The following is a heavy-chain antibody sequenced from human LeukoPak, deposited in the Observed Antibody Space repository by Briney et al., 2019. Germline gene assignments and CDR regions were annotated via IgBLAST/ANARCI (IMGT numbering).Heavy chain of an antibody. CDR2: INTNTGNP. V-gene: IGHV7-4-1*01. CDR1: GYTFTSYA. J-gene: IGHJ4*02. D-gene: IGHD2-2*01. Sequence: GASVKVSCKASGYTFTSYAMNWVRQAPGQGLEWMGWINTNTGNPTYAQGFTGRVVFSLDTSCSTAYLQICSLQAEDTAVYYCARAPEYCSSTSCYDGYFDYWGQGTLVTVSS. CDR3: ARAPEYCSSTSCYDGYFDY.